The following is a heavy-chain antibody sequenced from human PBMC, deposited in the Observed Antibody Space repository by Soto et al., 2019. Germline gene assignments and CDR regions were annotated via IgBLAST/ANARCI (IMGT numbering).Heavy chain of an antibody. V-gene: IGHV3-21*01. CDR3: ARDVMYYYDSSGYPDDAFDI. Sequence: LRLSCAASGFAFSSYTMNWVRQAPGKGLEWVSSISSSSSDIYYADSAKGRFTISRDNAKNSLYLQMNSLRAEDTALYYCARDVMYYYDSSGYPDDAFDIWGQGTMVTVSS. J-gene: IGHJ3*02. CDR1: GFAFSSYT. CDR2: ISSSSSDI. D-gene: IGHD3-22*01.